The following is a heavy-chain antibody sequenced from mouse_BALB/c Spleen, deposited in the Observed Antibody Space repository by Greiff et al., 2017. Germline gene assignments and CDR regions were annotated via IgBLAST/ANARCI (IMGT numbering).Heavy chain of an antibody. Sequence: VQLQQSGAELVKPGASVKLSCTASGFNIKDTYMHWVKQRPEQGLEWIGRIDPANGNTKYDPKFQGKATITADTSSNTAYLQLSSLTSEDTAVYYCTKRDYDGDFDNWGQGTTLTVSS. CDR1: GFNIKDTY. CDR2: IDPANGNT. J-gene: IGHJ2*01. D-gene: IGHD2-4*01. CDR3: TKRDYDGDFDN. V-gene: IGHV14-3*02.